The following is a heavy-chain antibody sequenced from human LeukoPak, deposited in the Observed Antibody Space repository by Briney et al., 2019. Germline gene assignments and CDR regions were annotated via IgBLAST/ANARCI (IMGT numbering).Heavy chain of an antibody. CDR3: AKDGPGIAAAGIFDY. D-gene: IGHD6-13*01. CDR2: IWYDGSSK. V-gene: IGHV3-33*06. J-gene: IGHJ4*02. Sequence: PGGSLRLSCAASGFSFSSYGMHWVRQAPGKGLEWVAVIWYDGSSKYYADSVKGRFTISRDNSKNTLYLRMNSLRVDDTAVYYCAKDGPGIAAAGIFDYWGQGTLVTVSS. CDR1: GFSFSSYG.